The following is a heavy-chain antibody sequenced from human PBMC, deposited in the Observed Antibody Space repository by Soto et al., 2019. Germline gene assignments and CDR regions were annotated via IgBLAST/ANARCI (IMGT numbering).Heavy chain of an antibody. D-gene: IGHD2-21*02. CDR1: GFSLSTTGVR. V-gene: IGHV2-70*04. Sequence: SGPTLVNPTETLTLTCSFSGFSLSTTGVRVSWIRQPPRKTLEWLARIDWDDDKFYSTSLKTRLTISKDTSKNQVVLTMINMDPVDTATYYCARSLHGGNYYFDYWGPGTLVTVSS. J-gene: IGHJ4*02. CDR3: ARSLHGGNYYFDY. CDR2: IDWDDDK.